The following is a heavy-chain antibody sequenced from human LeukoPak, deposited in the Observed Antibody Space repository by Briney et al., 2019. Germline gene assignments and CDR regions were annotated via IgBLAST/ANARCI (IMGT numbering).Heavy chain of an antibody. D-gene: IGHD2-2*01. Sequence: ASVKVSCKASGYTCTHDGISWGRQAPGQGLEWVAWISAYRGKTNYAQKFQGRVTMTTDTSTGTAYMELRRLRSDDTAVYYCARESESPPYAPPGDYWGQGTLVTVSS. CDR1: GYTCTHDG. J-gene: IGHJ4*02. V-gene: IGHV1-18*01. CDR2: ISAYRGKT. CDR3: ARESESPPYAPPGDY.